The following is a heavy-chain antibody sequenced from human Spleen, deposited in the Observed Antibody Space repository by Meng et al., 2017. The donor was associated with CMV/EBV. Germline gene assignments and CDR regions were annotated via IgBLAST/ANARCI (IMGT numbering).Heavy chain of an antibody. CDR3: ASEIIAPSDY. D-gene: IGHD6-13*01. V-gene: IGHV3-21*01. CDR2: ISSSSSYI. CDR1: GFSFSPYS. Sequence: GESLKISCVASGFSFSPYSMNWVRQAPGKGLEWVSSISSSSSYISYADSVKGRFTISRDNAKNSLFLQMNSLRAEDTAVYYCASEIIAPSDYWGQGTLVTVSS. J-gene: IGHJ4*02.